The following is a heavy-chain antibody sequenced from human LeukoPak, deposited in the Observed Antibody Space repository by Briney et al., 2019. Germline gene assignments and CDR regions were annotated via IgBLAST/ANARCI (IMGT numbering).Heavy chain of an antibody. Sequence: PGGSLRLSCAASGFTFSDYYMSWIRQAPGKGLEWVSYISSSSSYTNYADSVKGRFTISRDNAKNSLYLQMNSLRAEDTAVYYCAGRIGRRYYDSSGYIYNDWFDPWGQGTLVTVSS. D-gene: IGHD3-22*01. J-gene: IGHJ5*02. V-gene: IGHV3-11*06. CDR1: GFTFSDYY. CDR3: AGRIGRRYYDSSGYIYNDWFDP. CDR2: ISSSSSYT.